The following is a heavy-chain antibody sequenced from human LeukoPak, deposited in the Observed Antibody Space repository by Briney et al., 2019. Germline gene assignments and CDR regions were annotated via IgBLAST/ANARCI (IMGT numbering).Heavy chain of an antibody. CDR2: ISGSGGST. J-gene: IGHJ4*02. V-gene: IGHV3-23*01. Sequence: GGSLRLSCAAPGFTFSSYAMSWVRQAPGKGLEWVSAISGSGGSTYYADSVKGRFTISRDNSKKTLYLQMNSLRAEDTAVYYCAKGGFFYGDYDFDYWGQGTLVTVSS. CDR1: GFTFSSYA. CDR3: AKGGFFYGDYDFDY. D-gene: IGHD4-17*01.